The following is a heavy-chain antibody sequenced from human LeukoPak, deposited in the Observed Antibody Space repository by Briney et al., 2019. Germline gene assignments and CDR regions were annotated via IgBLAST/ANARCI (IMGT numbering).Heavy chain of an antibody. D-gene: IGHD3-10*01. J-gene: IGHJ6*04. CDR2: VFHTGIT. CDR1: SGSITTYY. Sequence: SETLSLTCTVPSGSITTYYWNWIRQSPGKRPEWIGYVFHTGITEYNPSLESRVTMSMDTSKRQFSLSLTSVTTADTARYYCARGPRWRGSGRSYYYGMDVWGNGTTVTVSS. V-gene: IGHV4-59*01. CDR3: ARGPRWRGSGRSYYYGMDV.